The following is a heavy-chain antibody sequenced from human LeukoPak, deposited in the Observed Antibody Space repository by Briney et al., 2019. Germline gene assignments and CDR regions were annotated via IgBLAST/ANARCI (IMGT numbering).Heavy chain of an antibody. D-gene: IGHD2-21*02. J-gene: IGHJ6*02. CDR2: IYYSGST. CDR1: GGSISSYY. V-gene: IGHV4-59*01. CDR3: ARAGTAKYYYYGMDV. Sequence: SSETLSLTCTVSGGSISSYYWSWIRQPPGKGLEWIGNIYYSGSTNYNPSLKSRVTISVDTSRNQFSLKLSSVTAADTAVYYCARAGTAKYYYYGMDVWGQGTTVTVSS.